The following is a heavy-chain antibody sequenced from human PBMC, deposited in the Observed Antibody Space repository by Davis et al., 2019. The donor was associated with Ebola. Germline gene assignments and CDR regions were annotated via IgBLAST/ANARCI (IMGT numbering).Heavy chain of an antibody. CDR1: GVSMSSYF. D-gene: IGHD4-11*01. CDR2: VDYSGSP. J-gene: IGHJ4*02. V-gene: IGHV4-59*01. Sequence: PSETLSLTCTVSGVSMSSYFWTWIRQPPGKGLEYIGYVDYSGSPDYNPSLKSRITISVDTSQNHFSLWLSSVTPADTAVYYCARGRSTHRYWGQGARVTVSS. CDR3: ARGRSTHRY.